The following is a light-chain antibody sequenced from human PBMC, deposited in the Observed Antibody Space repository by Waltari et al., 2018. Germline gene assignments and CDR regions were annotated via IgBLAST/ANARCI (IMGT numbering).Light chain of an antibody. Sequence: EIVMTQSPAILSLSPGEGATLSCRAMQSVNINVAWYQHKPGQGPRLLIYGASTRATAIPARFSGSGSGTDFTLTISSLQSEDFAVYYCQQYNNWPPWTFGQGTKVEIK. J-gene: IGKJ1*01. V-gene: IGKV3-15*01. CDR3: QQYNNWPPWT. CDR1: QSVNIN. CDR2: GAS.